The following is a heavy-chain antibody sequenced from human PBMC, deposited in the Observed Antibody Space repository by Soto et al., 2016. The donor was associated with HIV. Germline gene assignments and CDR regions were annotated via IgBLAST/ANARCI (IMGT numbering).Heavy chain of an antibody. CDR3: ARKNYNILTGNAFDI. Sequence: EVQLVESGGGLVQPGGPVRLSCAASGFTVSSTYMSWVRQAPGKGLEWVSIIYSGGNTYYADSVKGRFTISRDNSKNTLYLQMNSLRAEDTAVFYCARKNYNILTGNAFDIWGPRDNGSPSLQ. J-gene: IGHJ3*02. CDR1: GFTVSSTY. CDR2: IYSGGNT. D-gene: IGHD3-9*01. V-gene: IGHV3-66*01.